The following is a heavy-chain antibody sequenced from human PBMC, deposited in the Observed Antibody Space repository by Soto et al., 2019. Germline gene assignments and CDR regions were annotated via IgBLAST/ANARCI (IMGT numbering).Heavy chain of an antibody. J-gene: IGHJ2*01. CDR1: GIKFSDFS. CDR2: ISSSSSFI. V-gene: IGHV3-21*01. D-gene: IGHD3-10*01. Sequence: PGGSLRLTCAADGIKFSDFSMNSVRHAPGKGLEWVSCISSSSSFIYQADSVKGRFTISRDNAKDSLYLQMNSLRAEDTAVYYCARDRDWYFDLWGSGTLVTV. CDR3: ARDRDWYFDL.